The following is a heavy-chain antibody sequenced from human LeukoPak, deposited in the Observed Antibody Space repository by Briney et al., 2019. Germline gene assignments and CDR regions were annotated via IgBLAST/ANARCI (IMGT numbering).Heavy chain of an antibody. CDR2: INDSGIT. D-gene: IGHD2-15*01. J-gene: IGHJ4*02. CDR1: GGSFSGYY. V-gene: IGHV4-34*01. Sequence: SETLSLTCAVYGGSFSGYYWSWIRQSPGKGLEWIGEINDSGITNCNPSLKSRASLSVDTSKNQFSLRLSSVTAADTAVYYCARRLVDSGASQVSDYWSQGTLVTVSS. CDR3: ARRLVDSGASQVSDY.